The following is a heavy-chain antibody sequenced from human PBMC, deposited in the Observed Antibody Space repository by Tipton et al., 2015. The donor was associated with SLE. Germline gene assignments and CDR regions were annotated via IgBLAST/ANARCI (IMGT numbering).Heavy chain of an antibody. CDR1: GFTFSRFW. V-gene: IGHV3-7*01. CDR3: AREPDCSGDDCHGDVGC. J-gene: IGHJ1*01. D-gene: IGHD2-15*01. Sequence: GSLRLSCAASGFTFSRFWMSWVRQAPGKGLEWVANIKEDGSGKIYVDSVRGRFTVSRDNAKNSLFLQMNSLRVDDTAVYYCAREPDCSGDDCHGDVGCWGQGTLVTVSS. CDR2: IKEDGSGK.